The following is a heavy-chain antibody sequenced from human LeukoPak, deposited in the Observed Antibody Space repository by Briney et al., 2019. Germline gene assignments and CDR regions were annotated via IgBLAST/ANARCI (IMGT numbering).Heavy chain of an antibody. V-gene: IGHV3-74*01. CDR2: ITSDGSST. Sequence: SGGSLRLSCAASGFTFDEYAMHWVRQAPGKGLVWVSRITSDGSSTSYADSVKGRFTISRDNAKNTLYLQMNSLRAEDTAVYYCAREDMTSPDYWGQGTLVTVSS. CDR3: AREDMTSPDY. J-gene: IGHJ4*02. D-gene: IGHD2-21*02. CDR1: GFTFDEYA.